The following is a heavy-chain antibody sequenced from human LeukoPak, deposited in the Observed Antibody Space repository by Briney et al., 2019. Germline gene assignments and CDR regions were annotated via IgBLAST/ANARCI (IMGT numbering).Heavy chain of an antibody. CDR3: AREVRPDSSGYYYGYYYYMDV. CDR2: INRSGST. D-gene: IGHD3-22*01. J-gene: IGHJ6*03. V-gene: IGHV4-34*01. Sequence: PSETLSLTCAVYGGSFSGYYWSWIRQPPGRGLEWIGEINRSGSTNYNPSLKSRVTISVDTSNNQFSLKLSSVTAADTAVYYCAREVRPDSSGYYYGYYYYMDVWGKGTTVTVSS. CDR1: GGSFSGYY.